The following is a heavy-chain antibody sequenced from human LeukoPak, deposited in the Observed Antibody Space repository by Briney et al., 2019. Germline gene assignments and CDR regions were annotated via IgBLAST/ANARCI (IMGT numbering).Heavy chain of an antibody. CDR3: ARDGYCSSTSCPDHYYYFYYMDV. CDR1: GYTFTSYG. CDR2: ISAYNGNT. D-gene: IGHD2-2*03. Sequence: ASVKVSCKVSGYTFTSYGISWVRQAPGQGLEWMGWISAYNGNTNYAQKLQGRVTMTTDTSTSIAYMELRSLRSDDTAVYYCARDGYCSSTSCPDHYYYFYYMDVWGKGTTVTVSS. J-gene: IGHJ6*03. V-gene: IGHV1-18*01.